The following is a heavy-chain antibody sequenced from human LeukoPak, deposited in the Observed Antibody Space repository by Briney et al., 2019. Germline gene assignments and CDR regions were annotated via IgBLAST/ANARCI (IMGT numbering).Heavy chain of an antibody. V-gene: IGHV3-48*01. CDR2: ISSSSTTI. Sequence: GGSLRLSCAASGFTFSSYSMIWVRQAPGKGLEWVSYISSSSTTIYYADSVKGRFTISRDNAKNSLYLQMNSLRAEDTAVYYCARDVLDDILTGYGQFDYWGQGTLVTVSS. CDR3: ARDVLDDILTGYGQFDY. J-gene: IGHJ4*02. CDR1: GFTFSSYS. D-gene: IGHD3-9*01.